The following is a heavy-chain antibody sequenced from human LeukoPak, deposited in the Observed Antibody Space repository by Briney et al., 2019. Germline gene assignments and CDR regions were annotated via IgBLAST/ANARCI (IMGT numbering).Heavy chain of an antibody. CDR2: INHSGSA. D-gene: IGHD3-22*01. CDR1: GGSFSGYY. J-gene: IGHJ3*02. Sequence: SETLSLTCAVYGGSFSGYYWSWIRQPPGKGLEWIGEINHSGSANYNPSLKSRVTISVDTSKNQFSLKLSSVTAADTAVYYCARGGGYFLIDAFDIWGLGTMVTVSS. CDR3: ARGGGYFLIDAFDI. V-gene: IGHV4-34*01.